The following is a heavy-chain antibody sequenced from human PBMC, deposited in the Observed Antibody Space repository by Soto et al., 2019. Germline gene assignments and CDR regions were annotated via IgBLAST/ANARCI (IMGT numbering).Heavy chain of an antibody. CDR3: ARREGGYDLYYYGMDV. CDR2: IIPILGIA. Sequence: SVKVSCKASGYTFTSQYMHWVRQAPGQGLEWMGRIIPILGIANYAQKFQGRVTITADKSTSTAYMELSSLRSEDTAVYYCARREGGYDLYYYGMDVWGQGTTVTVSS. CDR1: GYTFTSQY. J-gene: IGHJ6*02. V-gene: IGHV1-69*02. D-gene: IGHD5-12*01.